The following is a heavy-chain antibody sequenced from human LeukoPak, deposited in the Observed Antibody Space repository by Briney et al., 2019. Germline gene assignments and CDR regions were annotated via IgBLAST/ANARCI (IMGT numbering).Heavy chain of an antibody. CDR2: IWYDGSTR. CDR3: ASWWEPPDGYYYGMDV. CDR1: GFIFSNYG. J-gene: IGHJ6*02. V-gene: IGHV3-33*01. D-gene: IGHD1-26*01. Sequence: PGGSLRLPCTASGFIFSNYGMNWVRQAPGKGLEWVANIWYDGSTRDYADFARGRFTISRDNSNSTLYLEVNRLTVDDTAIYYCASWWEPPDGYYYGMDVWGQGTTVTVSS.